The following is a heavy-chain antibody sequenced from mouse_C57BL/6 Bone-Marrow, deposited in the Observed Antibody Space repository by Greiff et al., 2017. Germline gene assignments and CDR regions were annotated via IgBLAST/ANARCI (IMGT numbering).Heavy chain of an antibody. CDR3: ASAYYSNFDY. CDR1: GVDFSRYW. V-gene: IGHV4-1*01. Sequence: GVDFSRYWMSWVRRAPGKGLEWIGEINPDSSTINYAPSLKDKFIISRDNAKNTLYLQMSKVRSEDTALYYCASAYYSNFDYWGQGTTLTVSS. D-gene: IGHD2-5*01. CDR2: INPDSSTI. J-gene: IGHJ2*01.